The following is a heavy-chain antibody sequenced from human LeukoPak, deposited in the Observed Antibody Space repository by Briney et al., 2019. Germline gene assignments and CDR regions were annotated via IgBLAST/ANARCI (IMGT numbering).Heavy chain of an antibody. Sequence: ASVKVSCKVSGYTFTDYYMHWVQQAPGKGLEWMGLVDHEDGETIYAEKFQGRVTITADTSTDTAYMELSSLRSEDTAVYYCATVADSSALPSYYYYYYMHVWGKGTTVTVSS. D-gene: IGHD3-22*01. CDR2: VDHEDGET. V-gene: IGHV1-69-2*01. CDR3: ATVADSSALPSYYYYYYMHV. J-gene: IGHJ6*03. CDR1: GYTFTDYY.